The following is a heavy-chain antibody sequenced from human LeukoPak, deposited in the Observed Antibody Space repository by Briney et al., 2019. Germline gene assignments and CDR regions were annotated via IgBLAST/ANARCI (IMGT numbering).Heavy chain of an antibody. CDR3: ARDFRNSGYDYSYYYYGMDV. D-gene: IGHD5-12*01. Sequence: SETLSLTCTVSGGSISSYYWSWIRQPPGKGLEWFVYIYYRGSTNYNPSLKSRVTISVDTSKNQFSLKLSSVTAADTAVYYCARDFRNSGYDYSYYYYGMDVWGQGTTVTVSS. CDR1: GGSISSYY. V-gene: IGHV4-59*01. CDR2: IYYRGST. J-gene: IGHJ6*02.